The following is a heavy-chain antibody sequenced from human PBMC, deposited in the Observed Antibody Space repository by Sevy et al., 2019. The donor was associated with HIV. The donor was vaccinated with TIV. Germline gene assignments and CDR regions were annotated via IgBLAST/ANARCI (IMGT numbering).Heavy chain of an antibody. D-gene: IGHD4-17*01. CDR2: ISNSGSDI. V-gene: IGHV3-48*03. CDR1: GFTFSSYE. J-gene: IGHJ4*02. CDR3: ARDLPPSATTVAHFDY. Sequence: GESLKISCVASGFTFSSYEMNWVRQAPGKGLEWVSYISNSGSDIHYSDSLRGRFTISRDNAKNSLFLQMNSLIAEDTAVYYCARDLPPSATTVAHFDYWGQGTLVTVSS.